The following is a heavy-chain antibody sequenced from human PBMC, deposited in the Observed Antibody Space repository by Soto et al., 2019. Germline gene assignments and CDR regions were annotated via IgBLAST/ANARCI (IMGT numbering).Heavy chain of an antibody. Sequence: GGSLRLSCAASGFTFSSYWMSWVRQAPGKGLEWVANIKQDGSEKYYVDSVKGRFTISRDNAKNSLYPQMNSLRAEDTAVYYCVRGSGNGGNPGWGQGTLVTVSS. CDR1: GFTFSSYW. D-gene: IGHD2-15*01. V-gene: IGHV3-7*01. CDR3: VRGSGNGGNPG. J-gene: IGHJ4*02. CDR2: IKQDGSEK.